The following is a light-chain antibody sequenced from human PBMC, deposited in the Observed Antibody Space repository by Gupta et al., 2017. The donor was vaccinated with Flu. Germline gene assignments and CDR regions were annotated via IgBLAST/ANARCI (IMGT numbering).Light chain of an antibody. CDR1: QGIRDD. CDR2: GAS. CDR3: RHKNNLPRT. J-gene: IGKJ4*01. V-gene: IGKV1-17*01. Sequence: DIHMTQTPSSLSASAGDRVTITCRASQGIRDDLGWFQQKPGKAPKRLIYGASKVESGVPSRFSGSGSGTEFTLTISSRQPEDFTTYYCRHKNNLPRTFGGGTKVHIK.